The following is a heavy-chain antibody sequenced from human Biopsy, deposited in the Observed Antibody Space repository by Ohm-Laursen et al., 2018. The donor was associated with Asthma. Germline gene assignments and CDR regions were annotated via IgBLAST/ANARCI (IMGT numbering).Heavy chain of an antibody. D-gene: IGHD3-16*02. J-gene: IGHJ5*02. CDR2: ISFDGSNE. CDR3: AREKVIESRGFQNWFDP. CDR1: GFSFSNFG. Sequence: SLRLSCAASGFSFSNFGMHWVRQAPGKGLEWVAVISFDGSNEDYADSVKGRFTISRDNSKNRLYLEMASLRAEDTAVYYCAREKVIESRGFQNWFDPWGQGTLVHVSS. V-gene: IGHV3-30*03.